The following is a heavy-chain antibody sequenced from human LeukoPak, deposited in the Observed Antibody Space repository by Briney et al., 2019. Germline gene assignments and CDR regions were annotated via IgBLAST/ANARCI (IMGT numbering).Heavy chain of an antibody. D-gene: IGHD4-17*01. J-gene: IGHJ5*02. CDR1: GGXISRSSQY. CDR2: IFYSGST. Sequence: SETLSLTCTVSGGXISRSSQYWGWIRQPPGKGLQWIASIFYSGSTYYNPSLKSRVTISEETSKNQVSLKLSSVTAADTAVYYCARQWHTVTTWWFDPWGQGTLVTVSS. CDR3: ARQWHTVTTWWFDP. V-gene: IGHV4-39*01.